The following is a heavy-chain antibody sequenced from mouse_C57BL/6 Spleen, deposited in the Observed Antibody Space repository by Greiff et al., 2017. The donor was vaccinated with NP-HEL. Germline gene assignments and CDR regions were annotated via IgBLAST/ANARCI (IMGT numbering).Heavy chain of an antibody. Sequence: EVQLQQSGPELVKPGASVKIPCKASGYTFTDYNMDWVKQSHGKSLEWIGDINPNNGGTIYNQKFKGKATFTVDKSSSTAYMELRSLTSEDTAVYYCARSDFPYWYFDVWGTGTTVTVSS. CDR3: ARSDFPYWYFDV. J-gene: IGHJ1*03. CDR2: INPNNGGT. V-gene: IGHV1-18*01. CDR1: GYTFTDYN.